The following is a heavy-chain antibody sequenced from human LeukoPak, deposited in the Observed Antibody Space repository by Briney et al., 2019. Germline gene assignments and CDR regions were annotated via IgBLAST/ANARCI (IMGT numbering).Heavy chain of an antibody. CDR3: AHTVAGID. CDR1: GFTFSSYG. Sequence: GGSLRLSCAASGFTFSSYGMHWVRQAPGKGLEWVAVISYDGSNKYYADSVKGRFTISRDNSKNTLYLQMNSLRAEDTAVYYCAHTVAGIDWGQGTLVTVSS. D-gene: IGHD6-19*01. CDR2: ISYDGSNK. V-gene: IGHV3-30*03. J-gene: IGHJ4*02.